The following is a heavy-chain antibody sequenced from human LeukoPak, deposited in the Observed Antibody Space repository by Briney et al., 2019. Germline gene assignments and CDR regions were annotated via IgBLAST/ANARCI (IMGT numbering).Heavy chain of an antibody. D-gene: IGHD2-2*03. CDR2: INPSSGGT. V-gene: IGHV1-2*02. CDR1: GYTFTDYY. Sequence: ASVKVSCKASGYTFTDYYMHWVRQAPGQGLEWMGWINPSSGGTNYAQKFQGRVTMTRDTSISTAYMELSRLRSDDTAVYYCAREGVGIVVVPAAEFDYWGQGTLVTVSS. CDR3: AREGVGIVVVPAAEFDY. J-gene: IGHJ4*02.